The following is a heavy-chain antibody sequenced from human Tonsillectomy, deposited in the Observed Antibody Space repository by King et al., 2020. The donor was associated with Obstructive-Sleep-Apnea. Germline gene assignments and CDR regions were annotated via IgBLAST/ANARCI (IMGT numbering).Heavy chain of an antibody. V-gene: IGHV3-30*04. CDR3: ARFRVAQGDFPL. Sequence: VQLVESGGGVVRPGRSLRISCAASGFTFSNYALHWVRQAPGKGLEWVAGISLDGSNKEYADFVESRFSISRDNSEYIMYLQRNSLRPDDTAVYYCARFRVAQGDFPLWGRGTLVTVSS. J-gene: IGHJ2*01. CDR1: GFTFSNYA. D-gene: IGHD2/OR15-2a*01. CDR2: ISLDGSNK.